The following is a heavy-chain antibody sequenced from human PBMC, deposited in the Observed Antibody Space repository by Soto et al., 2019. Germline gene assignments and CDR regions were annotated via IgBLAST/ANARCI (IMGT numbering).Heavy chain of an antibody. CDR2: INPSGGST. D-gene: IGHD6-19*01. Sequence: ASVKVSCKASGYTFTSYYMHWVRQAPGQGLEWMGIINPSGGSTSYAQKFQGRVTMTRDTSTSTVYMELSSLRSEDTAVYYCARSSIAVAGPQHENWFDPWGQGTLVTVSS. CDR1: GYTFTSYY. J-gene: IGHJ5*02. V-gene: IGHV1-46*01. CDR3: ARSSIAVAGPQHENWFDP.